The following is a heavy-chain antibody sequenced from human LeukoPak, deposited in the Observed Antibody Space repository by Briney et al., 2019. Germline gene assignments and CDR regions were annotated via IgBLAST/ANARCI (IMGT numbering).Heavy chain of an antibody. CDR3: ARLDSSSSWGPQYRYYFDY. J-gene: IGHJ4*02. Sequence: PSQTLSLTCTVSGGSISSGSYYWSWIRQPAGKGLEWIGRIYTSGSTNYNPSLKSRVTISVDTSKNQFSLKLSSVTAADTAVYYCARLDSSSSWGPQYRYYFDYWGQGTLVTVSS. CDR2: IYTSGST. D-gene: IGHD6-6*01. V-gene: IGHV4-61*02. CDR1: GGSISSGSYY.